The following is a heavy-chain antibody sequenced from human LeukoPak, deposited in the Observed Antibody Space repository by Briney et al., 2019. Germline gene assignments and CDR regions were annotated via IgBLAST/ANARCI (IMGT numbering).Heavy chain of an antibody. CDR1: GHTFTSYG. CDR3: ARDGRVAEAGTAEWFDP. J-gene: IGHJ5*02. CDR2: IRAYNGNT. Sequence: GASVKVSGNASGHTFTSYGTSWVRQAPGQGLEWRGWIRAYNGNTIYAHQLKGRVTMTTDTSTSTAYLGLKNLTADDTAVYYCARDGRVAEAGTAEWFDPWGQGTLVTVSS. D-gene: IGHD6-13*01. V-gene: IGHV1-18*01.